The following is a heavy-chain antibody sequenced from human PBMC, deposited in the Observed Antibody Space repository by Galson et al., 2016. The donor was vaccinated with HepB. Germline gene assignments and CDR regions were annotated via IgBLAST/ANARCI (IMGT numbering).Heavy chain of an antibody. CDR3: AINGGNYAQWFRSYYGMDV. V-gene: IGHV3-23*01. D-gene: IGHD4-23*01. CDR2: IGSSGVTT. J-gene: IGHJ6*02. Sequence: SLRLSCAASGFTFRDFAMSWFRQAPGKGLEWVSAIGSSGVTTYHADSVKGRFSISRDNSKSTLYMQMNGLRAEDTAVYYCAINGGNYAQWFRSYYGMDVWGQGTTVTVSS. CDR1: GFTFRDFA.